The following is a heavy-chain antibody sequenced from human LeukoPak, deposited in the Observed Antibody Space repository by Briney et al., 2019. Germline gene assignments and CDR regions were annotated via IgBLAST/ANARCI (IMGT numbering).Heavy chain of an antibody. CDR2: FDPEDVET. D-gene: IGHD2/OR15-2a*01. Sequence: RASVKDSCKVSGNTFTDLSMNWVRQAPGKGLEWMGGFDPEDVETIYGQKFQGRVTMTEDTSAATAYMELSSLRPDDTAVYYCATDFYRGRQLDYWGQGTLVTVSS. CDR3: ATDFYRGRQLDY. V-gene: IGHV1-24*01. CDR1: GNTFTDLS. J-gene: IGHJ4*02.